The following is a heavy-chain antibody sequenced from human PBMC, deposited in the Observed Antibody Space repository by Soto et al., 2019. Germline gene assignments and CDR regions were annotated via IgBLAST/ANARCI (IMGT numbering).Heavy chain of an antibody. D-gene: IGHD6-13*01. CDR3: ARHSNEYRKSLDY. CDR1: GGSFSGYY. J-gene: IGHJ4*02. Sequence: SETLSLTCAVYGGSFSGYYWTWIRQPPGTGLEWIGEINHSGSTNYNPSLKSRVTISVDTSKNQFSLKLTSVTAADTAVYYCARHSNEYRKSLDYWGQGTLVTVS. CDR2: INHSGST. V-gene: IGHV4-34*01.